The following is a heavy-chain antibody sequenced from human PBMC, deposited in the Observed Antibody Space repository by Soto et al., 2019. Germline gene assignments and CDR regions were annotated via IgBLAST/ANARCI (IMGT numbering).Heavy chain of an antibody. J-gene: IGHJ4*02. V-gene: IGHV4-59*01. CDR1: GGSISSYY. D-gene: IGHD5-18*01. CDR2: IYYSGST. CDR3: AGDRFSYVDY. Sequence: PSETLSLTCTVSGGSISSYYWSWIRQPPGKGLEWIGYIYYSGSTNYNPSLKSRVTISVDTSKNQFSLKLSSVTAADTAVYYCAGDRFSYVDYWGQGTLVTVS.